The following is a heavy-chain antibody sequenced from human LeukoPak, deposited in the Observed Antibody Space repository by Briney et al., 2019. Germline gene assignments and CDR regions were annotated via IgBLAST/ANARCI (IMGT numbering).Heavy chain of an antibody. J-gene: IGHJ4*02. CDR2: IYYSGST. CDR1: GGSISSGGYY. Sequence: PSETLSLTCTVSGGSISSGGYYWSWIRQHPGKGLEWIGYIYYSGSTYYDPSLKSRVTISVDTSKNLFSLRLSSVTAADTAVYYCARTIYYHISGYPVAFDYWGQGTLVTVSS. V-gene: IGHV4-31*03. CDR3: ARTIYYHISGYPVAFDY. D-gene: IGHD3-22*01.